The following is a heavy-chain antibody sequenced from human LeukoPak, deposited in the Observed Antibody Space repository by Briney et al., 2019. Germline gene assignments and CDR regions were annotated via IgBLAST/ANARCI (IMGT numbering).Heavy chain of an antibody. CDR2: IYSGGST. J-gene: IGHJ6*02. Sequence: GGSLRLSCAASGFTVSSNYMSWVRQAPGKGLEWVSVIYSGGSTYYADSVKGRFTISRDNSKNTLYLQMNSLRAEDTAVYYCARDSRPTVTTSGMDVWGQGTTVTVSS. CDR1: GFTVSSNY. CDR3: ARDSRPTVTTSGMDV. V-gene: IGHV3-53*05. D-gene: IGHD4-17*01.